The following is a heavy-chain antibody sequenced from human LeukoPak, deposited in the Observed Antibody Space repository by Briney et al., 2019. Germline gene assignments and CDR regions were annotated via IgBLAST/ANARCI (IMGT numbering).Heavy chain of an antibody. V-gene: IGHV4-39*07. CDR2: IYYSGST. J-gene: IGHJ4*02. CDR1: GGSISSYY. CDR3: ARAGSGSYLDY. Sequence: SEILSLTCTVSGGSISSYYWSWIRQPPGKGLEWIGSIYYSGSTYYNPSLKSRVTISVDTSKNQFSLKLSSVTAADTAVYYCARAGSGSYLDYWGQGTLVTVSS. D-gene: IGHD1-26*01.